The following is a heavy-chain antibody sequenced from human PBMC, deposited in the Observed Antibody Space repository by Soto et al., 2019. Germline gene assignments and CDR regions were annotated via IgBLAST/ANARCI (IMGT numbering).Heavy chain of an antibody. CDR1: GFTFSSYA. D-gene: IGHD3-9*01. Sequence: TGGSLRLSCAASGFTFSSYAMSWVRQAPGKGLEWVSAISGSGGSTYYADSAKGRFTISRDNSKNTLYLQMNSLRAEDTAVYYCAKAIIPHYDILTGHSDWGQGTLVTVSS. CDR3: AKAIIPHYDILTGHSD. V-gene: IGHV3-23*01. CDR2: ISGSGGST. J-gene: IGHJ4*02.